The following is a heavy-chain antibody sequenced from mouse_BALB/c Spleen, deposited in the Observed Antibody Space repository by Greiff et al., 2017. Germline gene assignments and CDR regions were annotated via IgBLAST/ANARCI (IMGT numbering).Heavy chain of an antibody. CDR2: ISSGGST. Sequence: EVKLMESGGGLVKPGGSLKLSCAASGFTFSSYAMSWVRQTPEKRLEWVASISSGGSTYYPDSVKGRFTISRDNARNILYLQMSSLRSEDTAMYYCARGRELGFAYWGQGTLVTVSA. CDR3: ARGRELGFAY. D-gene: IGHD4-1*01. CDR1: GFTFSSYA. V-gene: IGHV5-6-5*01. J-gene: IGHJ3*01.